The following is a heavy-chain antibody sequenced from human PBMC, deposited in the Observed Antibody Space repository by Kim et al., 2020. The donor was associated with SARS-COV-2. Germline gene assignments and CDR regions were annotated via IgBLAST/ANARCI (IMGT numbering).Heavy chain of an antibody. V-gene: IGHV1-18*04. CDR1: GYSFTAYG. CDR3: ARDSHDYTDYYYKMDV. CDR2: ISAYNGNT. J-gene: IGHJ6*03. D-gene: IGHD4-4*01. Sequence: ASVKVSCKASGYSFTAYGISWVRQAPGQGLEWMGWISAYNGNTDYAQKLQGRVTMTTDTSTNTAYMELRSLRSDDTAVYYCARDSHDYTDYYYKMDVWGQGTTVTVSS.